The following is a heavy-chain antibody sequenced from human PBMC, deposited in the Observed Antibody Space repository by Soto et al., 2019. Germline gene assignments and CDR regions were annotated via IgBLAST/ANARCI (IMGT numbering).Heavy chain of an antibody. D-gene: IGHD6-6*01. CDR2: IIPIFGTA. CDR1: GGTFSSYA. Sequence: QVQLVQSGAEVKKPGSSVKVSCKASGGTFSSYAISWVRQAPGQGLEWMGGIIPIFGTANSAQKFQGRVTITADESTSTAYMELSSLRSEDTAVYYCARDSARGIAARQWGYYYGMDVWGQGTTVTVSS. CDR3: ARDSARGIAARQWGYYYGMDV. V-gene: IGHV1-69*01. J-gene: IGHJ6*02.